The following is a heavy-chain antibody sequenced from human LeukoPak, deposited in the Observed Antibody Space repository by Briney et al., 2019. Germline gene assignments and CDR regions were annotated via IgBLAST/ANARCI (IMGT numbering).Heavy chain of an antibody. V-gene: IGHV4-34*01. J-gene: IGHJ5*02. Sequence: SETLSLTCAVYGGSFSGYYWSWIRQPPGKGLEWIGEINHSGSTNYNPSLKSRVTISVDTSKNQFSLKLSSVTAADTAVYYCARATAGYDILTGYYPNWFDPWGQGTLVTVSS. CDR1: GGSFSGYY. D-gene: IGHD3-9*01. CDR2: INHSGST. CDR3: ARATAGYDILTGYYPNWFDP.